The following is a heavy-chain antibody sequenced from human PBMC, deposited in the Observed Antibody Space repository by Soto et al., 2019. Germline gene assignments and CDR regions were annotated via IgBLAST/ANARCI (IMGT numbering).Heavy chain of an antibody. V-gene: IGHV3-11*01. CDR2: ISSSANII. J-gene: IGHJ5*02. CDR1: GFTFSAYY. D-gene: IGHD6-19*01. CDR3: ARGQWQRPNWFDP. Sequence: QVQLVESGGGLVKPGGSLRLSCAASGFTFSAYYMSWIRQAPGKGLEWVSYISSSANIIYYADSVTGRFIISRDNAKNSLYLQMNSLRAEDTAVYYWARGQWQRPNWFDPWGQGTLVTVSS.